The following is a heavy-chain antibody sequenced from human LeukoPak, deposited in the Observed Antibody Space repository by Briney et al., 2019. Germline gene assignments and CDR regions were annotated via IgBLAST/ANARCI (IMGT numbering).Heavy chain of an antibody. CDR1: GGSVSTGSYY. CDR3: ARDSLVHPNRWFDP. Sequence: NPSETLSLTCTVSGGSVSTGSYYWSWIRQPAGRGLEWIGHIHTSGTMNYNASLKSRVRISVETSKNQFSLRLSSVTAADTAVYYCARDSLVHPNRWFDPWGQGTPVIVSS. J-gene: IGHJ5*02. CDR2: IHTSGTM. V-gene: IGHV4-61*09. D-gene: IGHD6-13*01.